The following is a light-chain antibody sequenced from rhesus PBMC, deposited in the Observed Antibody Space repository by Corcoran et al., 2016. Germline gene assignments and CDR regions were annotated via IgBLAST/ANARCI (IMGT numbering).Light chain of an antibody. CDR3: GSWDNSGNHYI. Sequence: SSGLTQEPALSVALGHTVRMTCQGDSLKTYYASWYQQKPGQVPVLVIYGNTNRPSGIPGRFSGAWSGNTGSLTITGAQVEDEADYYCGSWDNSGNHYILGAGTRLTV. V-gene: IGLV3S11*01. CDR1: SLKTYY. CDR2: GNT. J-gene: IGLJ1*01.